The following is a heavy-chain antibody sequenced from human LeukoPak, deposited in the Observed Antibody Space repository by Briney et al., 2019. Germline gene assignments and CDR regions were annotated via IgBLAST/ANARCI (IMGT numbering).Heavy chain of an antibody. J-gene: IGHJ4*02. CDR3: ARGSPLAYGGNSVFDY. CDR2: IIPIFGTA. CDR1: GGTFSSYA. Sequence: SVKVSCKASGGTFSSYAISWVRQAPGQGLEWMGGIIPIFGTANYAQKFQGRVTITTDESTSTAYMELSSLRSEDTAVYYCARGSPLAYGGNSVFDYWGEGTLVTVSS. D-gene: IGHD4-23*01. V-gene: IGHV1-69*05.